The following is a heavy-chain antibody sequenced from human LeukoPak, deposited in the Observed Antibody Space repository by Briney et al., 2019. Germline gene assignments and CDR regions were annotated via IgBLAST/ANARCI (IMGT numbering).Heavy chain of an antibody. CDR2: IDASGGAT. D-gene: IGHD6-19*01. J-gene: IGHJ5*02. Sequence: GGSLRLSCAASGFAFSNFAMSWVRQAPGKGLEWVSSIDASGGATYYADSVKGRFTISRDNSKNTFYLQMNSLRAEDTAVYSCAKGSGSGWYGWFAPWGQGTLVTVSS. CDR3: AKGSGSGWYGWFAP. V-gene: IGHV3-23*01. CDR1: GFAFSNFA.